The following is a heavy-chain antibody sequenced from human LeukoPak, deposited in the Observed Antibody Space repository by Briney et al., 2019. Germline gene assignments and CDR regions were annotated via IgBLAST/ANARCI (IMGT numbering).Heavy chain of an antibody. D-gene: IGHD4-17*01. CDR3: ALGDYGKPFDY. V-gene: IGHV3-9*01. Sequence: GGSLRLSCAASGFNFDDYAMHWVRQAPGKGLEWVSGITWNSGATGYADSVKGRFTISRDNAKNSLYLQMNSLRAEDTAVYYCALGDYGKPFDYWGQGTLVTVSS. CDR1: GFNFDDYA. CDR2: ITWNSGAT. J-gene: IGHJ4*02.